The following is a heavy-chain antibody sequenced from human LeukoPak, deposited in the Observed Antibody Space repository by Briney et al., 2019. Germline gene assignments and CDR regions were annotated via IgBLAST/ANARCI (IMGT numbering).Heavy chain of an antibody. D-gene: IGHD3-3*01. J-gene: IGHJ4*02. CDR3: TRGPDSWWVGY. CDR1: GFTFSGSA. Sequence: GGSLRLSCAASGFTFSGSAIHWVRQASGRGLEWVGRIRSKANSYATAYAASVKGRFTISRDDSKNTAYLQMSSLKTEDTAVYYCTRGPDSWWVGYWGQGTLVTVSS. V-gene: IGHV3-73*01. CDR2: IRSKANSYAT.